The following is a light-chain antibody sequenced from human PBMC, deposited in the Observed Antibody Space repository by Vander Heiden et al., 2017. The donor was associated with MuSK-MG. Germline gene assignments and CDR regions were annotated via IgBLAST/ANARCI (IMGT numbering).Light chain of an antibody. V-gene: IGLV3-19*01. Sequence: SSELTQDLAVSVALGQTVRILCQGVSLRSYYASWSRQKPGQAHVLLFYGKNNRPSGIPYRFSGSSSGTTASVTITGAQAEDEDDYYCYSRDSSGNIWVFGGGTKLTVL. J-gene: IGLJ3*02. CDR3: YSRDSSGNIWV. CDR2: GKN. CDR1: SLRSYY.